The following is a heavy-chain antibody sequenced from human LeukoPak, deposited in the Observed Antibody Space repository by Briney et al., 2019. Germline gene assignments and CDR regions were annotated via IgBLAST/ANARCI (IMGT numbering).Heavy chain of an antibody. CDR1: GGSISSYY. CDR2: ISYSGST. V-gene: IGHV4-59*08. J-gene: IGHJ4*02. Sequence: SETLSLTCTVSGGSISSYYWSWIRQPPGKGLEWIGYISYSGSTNYNPSLKSRVTISVDTSKNQFSLRLRSVTAADTAVYYCARCYCGGACYYFSDWGQGTLVTVSS. D-gene: IGHD2-21*02. CDR3: ARCYCGGACYYFSD.